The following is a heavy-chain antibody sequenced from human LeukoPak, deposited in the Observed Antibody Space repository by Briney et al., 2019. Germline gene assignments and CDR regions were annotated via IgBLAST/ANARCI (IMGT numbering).Heavy chain of an antibody. CDR3: ARVAQKLERIALASTSEWRPNWYFDL. CDR1: GGSISNYY. V-gene: IGHV4-4*07. CDR2: IYTNGNT. Sequence: SETLSLTCTVSGGSISNYYWSWIRQPAGKGLEWVGRIYTNGNTNYNPSLKSRVTMSIDTSNNQFSLKLSSVTAADTAVFYCARVAQKLERIALASTSEWRPNWYFDLWGRGTLVTVSS. J-gene: IGHJ2*01. D-gene: IGHD6-19*01.